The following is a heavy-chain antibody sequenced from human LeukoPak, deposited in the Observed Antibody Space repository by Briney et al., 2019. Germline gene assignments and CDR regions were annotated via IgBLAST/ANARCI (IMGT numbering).Heavy chain of an antibody. Sequence: PSETLSLTCAVYGGSFSGYYWSWIRQPPGKGLEWIGEINHSGSTNYNPSLKSRVTISVDTSKNQFSLKLSSVTAADTAVYYCARGRSGYYYGSGSYYPWGQGTLVTVSS. V-gene: IGHV4-34*01. CDR2: INHSGST. J-gene: IGHJ5*02. D-gene: IGHD3-10*01. CDR3: ARGRSGYYYGSGSYYP. CDR1: GGSFSGYY.